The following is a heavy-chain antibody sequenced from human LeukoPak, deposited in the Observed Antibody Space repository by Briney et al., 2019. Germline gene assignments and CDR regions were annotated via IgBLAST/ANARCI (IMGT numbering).Heavy chain of an antibody. J-gene: IGHJ4*02. V-gene: IGHV1-18*01. CDR3: ARLQSTLFDY. CDR1: GYSFTSYG. CDR2: VSPYNGNT. D-gene: IGHD4-11*01. Sequence: ASVKVSCKASGYSFTSYGIIWVRQAPGQGLEWMGWVSPYNGNTNYPQNLQGRVTMTADTSTNTAYLDLRSLTSDDTAVYYCARLQSTLFDYWGRGTLVTVSS.